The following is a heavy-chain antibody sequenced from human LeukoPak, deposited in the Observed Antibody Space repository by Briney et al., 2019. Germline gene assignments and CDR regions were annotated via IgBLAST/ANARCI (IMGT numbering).Heavy chain of an antibody. V-gene: IGHV1-2*02. CDR1: GHTFTGYY. CDR3: ARVRWYSRLFDY. CDR2: INPNSGGT. Sequence: ASVKVSCKASGHTFTGYYMHWVRQAPGQGLEWMGWINPNSGGTNYAQKFQGRVTMTRDTSISTAYMELSRLRSDDTAVYYCARVRWYSRLFDYWGQGTLVTVSS. J-gene: IGHJ4*02. D-gene: IGHD5-24*01.